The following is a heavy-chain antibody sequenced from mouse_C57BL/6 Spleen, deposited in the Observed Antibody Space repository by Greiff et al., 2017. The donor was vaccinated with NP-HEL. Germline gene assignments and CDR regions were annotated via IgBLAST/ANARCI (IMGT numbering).Heavy chain of an antibody. Sequence: VQLQQPGAELVKPGASVKMSCKASGYTFTSYWITWVKQRPGQGLEWIGDISPGSGSTNYNAKFKSKATLTVDTSSSTAYMQLSSLTSEDSAVYYCARLDDGYYGAMDYWGQGTSVTVSA. J-gene: IGHJ4*01. V-gene: IGHV1-55*01. CDR2: ISPGSGST. CDR1: GYTFTSYW. CDR3: ARLDDGYYGAMDY. D-gene: IGHD2-3*01.